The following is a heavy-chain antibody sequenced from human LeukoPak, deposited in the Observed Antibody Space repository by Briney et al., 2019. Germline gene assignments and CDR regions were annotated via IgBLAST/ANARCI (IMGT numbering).Heavy chain of an antibody. Sequence: SETLSLTCSVSGYSISSAYYWGWIRQPPGKGLEWIGTMYHSGSTNYNPSLKSRVTISVDTSKNQFSLKLSSVTAADTAVYYCARGGSGWYPWGQGTLVTVSS. D-gene: IGHD6-19*01. CDR3: ARGGSGWYP. CDR1: GYSISSAYY. CDR2: MYHSGST. J-gene: IGHJ5*02. V-gene: IGHV4-38-2*02.